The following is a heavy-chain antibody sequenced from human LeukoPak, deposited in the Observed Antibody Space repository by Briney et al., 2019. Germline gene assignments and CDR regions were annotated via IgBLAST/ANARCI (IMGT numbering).Heavy chain of an antibody. Sequence: PGRSLRLSCAASGFTFDDYAMHWVRQAPGKGLEWVSGISWNSDSAGYVDSVKGRFTISRDNAKNSLYLQMNSLRTEDTVLYYCAKDLGAGEPYYYGMDVWGQGTTVTVSS. J-gene: IGHJ6*02. V-gene: IGHV3-9*01. CDR2: ISWNSDSA. D-gene: IGHD1-14*01. CDR1: GFTFDDYA. CDR3: AKDLGAGEPYYYGMDV.